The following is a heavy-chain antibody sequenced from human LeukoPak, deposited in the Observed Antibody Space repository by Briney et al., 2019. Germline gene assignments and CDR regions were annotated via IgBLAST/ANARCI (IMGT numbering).Heavy chain of an antibody. Sequence: SGPTLVKPTQTLTLTCTFSGFSLSTSGVGVGWIRQPPGKALEWLALIYWDDDKRYSPSLKSRLTITKGTSKNQVVLTMTNMDPVDTATYYCAHSLGVPAAVPYFDYWGQGTLVTVSS. CDR1: GFSLSTSGVG. D-gene: IGHD2-2*01. CDR3: AHSLGVPAAVPYFDY. CDR2: IYWDDDK. J-gene: IGHJ4*02. V-gene: IGHV2-5*02.